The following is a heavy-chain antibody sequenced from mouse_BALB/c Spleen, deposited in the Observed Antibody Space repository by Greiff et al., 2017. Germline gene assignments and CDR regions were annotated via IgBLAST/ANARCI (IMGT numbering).Heavy chain of an antibody. D-gene: IGHD1-1*01. CDR1: GYSITSDYA. CDR3: ARSRIVGGFMDY. V-gene: IGHV3-2*02. J-gene: IGHJ4*01. Sequence: EVQLVESGPGLVKPSQSLSLTCTVTGYSITSDYAWNWIRQFPGNKLEWMGYISYSGSTSYNPSLKSRISITRDTSKNQFFLQLNSVTTEDTATYYCARSRIVGGFMDYWGQGTSVTGSS. CDR2: ISYSGST.